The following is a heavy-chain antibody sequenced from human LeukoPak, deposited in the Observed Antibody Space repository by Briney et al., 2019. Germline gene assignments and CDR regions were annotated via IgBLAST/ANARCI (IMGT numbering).Heavy chain of an antibody. CDR2: ISSGSGYI. D-gene: IGHD3-10*01. CDR1: GFTFSSYS. J-gene: IGHJ4*02. CDR3: ARDGLGIDY. V-gene: IGHV3-21*01. Sequence: GGSLRLSCAASGFTFSSYSMNWVRQAPGKGLEWVSSISSGSGYIHYADSVKGRFTISRDNAKKSLYLQMNSLRAEDTAVYYCARDGLGIDYWGQGTLVTVSS.